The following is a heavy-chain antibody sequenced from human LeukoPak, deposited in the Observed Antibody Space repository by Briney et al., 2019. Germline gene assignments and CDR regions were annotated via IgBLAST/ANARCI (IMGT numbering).Heavy chain of an antibody. J-gene: IGHJ4*02. CDR3: ARLTYDILTGYGYFDY. CDR1: RYSFTSYW. Sequence: GETLKISCKGSRYSFTSYWIGWVPQVPGKGLELIGIIYPGDSDTRYSPSFQGQVTISADKSISTAYLQWSSLKASDTAMYYCARLTYDILTGYGYFDYWGQGTLVTVSS. V-gene: IGHV5-51*01. D-gene: IGHD3-9*01. CDR2: IYPGDSDT.